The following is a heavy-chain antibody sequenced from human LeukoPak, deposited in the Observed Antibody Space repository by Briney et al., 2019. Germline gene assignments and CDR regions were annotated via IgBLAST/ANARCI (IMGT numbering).Heavy chain of an antibody. Sequence: PSETQSLTCAVYGGSFRGYYWSWIRQPPGKGLEWIGEVNHSGSTNYNPSLKSRVTISVDTSKNQFSLKLNSVTAADTAVYYCARGPYPLVYWDQGTLVTVSS. D-gene: IGHD2-2*01. CDR2: VNHSGST. CDR3: ARGPYPLVY. J-gene: IGHJ4*02. V-gene: IGHV4-34*01. CDR1: GGSFRGYY.